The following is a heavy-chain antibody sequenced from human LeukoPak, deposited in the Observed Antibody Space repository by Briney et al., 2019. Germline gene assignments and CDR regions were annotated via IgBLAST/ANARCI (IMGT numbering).Heavy chain of an antibody. CDR2: ISGSGGST. D-gene: IGHD2-8*01. Sequence: GSLRLSCAASGFSFSTYSMSWVRQAPGKGLEWVSTISGSGGSTFYPDSVKGRFTISRDNSKNTLYLQLDSLRAEDTAVYYCAKGYCTNGVCYFDYWGQGTLVTVSS. CDR3: AKGYCTNGVCYFDY. V-gene: IGHV3-23*01. J-gene: IGHJ4*02. CDR1: GFSFSTYS.